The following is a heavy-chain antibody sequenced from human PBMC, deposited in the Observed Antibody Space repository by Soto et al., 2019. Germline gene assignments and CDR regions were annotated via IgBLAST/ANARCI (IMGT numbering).Heavy chain of an antibody. CDR2: IFHSGTT. CDR3: ARGSSGYHP. V-gene: IGHV4-4*02. CDR1: GGSISSTNW. D-gene: IGHD3-22*01. Sequence: QVQLQESGPGLMNPSGTLSLTCAVSGGSISSTNWWSWVRQPPGKGLEWIGEIFHSGTTNYNPSLKSRATISVDKSKNQFSLKLNSVTAADTAVYYCARGSSGYHPWGQGTLVPVSS. J-gene: IGHJ5*02.